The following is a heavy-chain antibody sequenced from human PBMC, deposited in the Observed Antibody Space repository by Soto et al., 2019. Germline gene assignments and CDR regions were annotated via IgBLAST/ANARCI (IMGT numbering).Heavy chain of an antibody. CDR3: ARESEDLTSNFDY. Sequence: PGGSLRLSCAASGFTFSDYYMSWIRQAPGKGLEWVSYISSTTNYGDSMKGRFTISRDNAKNSLYLEMNSLRAEDTAVYYCARESEDLTSNFDYWGQGTLVTVSS. CDR1: GFTFSDYY. V-gene: IGHV3-11*06. CDR2: ISSTT. J-gene: IGHJ4*02.